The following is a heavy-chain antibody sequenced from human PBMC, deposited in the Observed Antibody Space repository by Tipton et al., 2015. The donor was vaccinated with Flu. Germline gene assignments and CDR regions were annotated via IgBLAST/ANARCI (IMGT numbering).Heavy chain of an antibody. D-gene: IGHD2-2*01. CDR1: GGSIRSHY. CDR2: ISHSGTT. V-gene: IGHV4-59*11. J-gene: IGHJ3*01. CDR3: ARQFCSSVTCYGDDGLDV. Sequence: GLVKPSETLSLTCSVSGGSIRSHYWSWIRQPPGKGLEWIGYISHSGTTSYNPFLKSQLTLSLDTSKNQFSLCLSSVTGADTALYYCARQFCSSVTCYGDDGLDVWGQGTKVIVSS.